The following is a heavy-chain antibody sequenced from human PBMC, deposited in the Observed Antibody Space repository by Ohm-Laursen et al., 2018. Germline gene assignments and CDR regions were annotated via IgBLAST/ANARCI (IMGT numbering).Heavy chain of an antibody. J-gene: IGHJ4*02. CDR1: GFTFSSYG. CDR3: HVAPDCSGGSCLDYLDY. V-gene: IGHV3-30*03. CDR2: ISYDGSNK. Sequence: SSLRLSCAASGFTFSSYGMHWVRQAPGKGLEWVAVISYDGSNKYYADSVKGRFTISRDNSKNTLYLQMNSLRAEDTAVYYCHVAPDCSGGSCLDYLDYWGQGTLVTVSS. D-gene: IGHD2-15*01.